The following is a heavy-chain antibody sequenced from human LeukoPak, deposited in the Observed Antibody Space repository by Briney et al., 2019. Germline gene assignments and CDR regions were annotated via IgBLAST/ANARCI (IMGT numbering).Heavy chain of an antibody. V-gene: IGHV1-69*01. Sequence: GASVKVSCKASGGSFTFTSHAISWVRQAPGQGLEWVGGLIPIYGSANYAQKFQGRVTITSDESTRTVYMELSSLRPEDSAVYYCAGFFYDSSGDAFDIWGQGTMVTVSS. CDR2: LIPIYGSA. CDR1: GGSFTFTSHA. J-gene: IGHJ3*02. CDR3: AGFFYDSSGDAFDI. D-gene: IGHD3-22*01.